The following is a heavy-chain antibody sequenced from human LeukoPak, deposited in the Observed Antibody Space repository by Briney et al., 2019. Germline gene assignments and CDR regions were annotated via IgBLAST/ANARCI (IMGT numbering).Heavy chain of an antibody. CDR1: GFTFSRHG. D-gene: IGHD3-10*01. V-gene: IGHV3-23*01. J-gene: IGHJ4*02. CDR3: AKSIRGEAY. CDR2: ISPGGDIK. Sequence: GGTLRLSCVASGFTFSRHGLNWVRQAPGKGLEWVAGISPGGDIKYYADSVKGRFTISRDNSKNTVYLQLNSLRAEDTGVYYCAKSIRGEAYWGQGTLVTVSS.